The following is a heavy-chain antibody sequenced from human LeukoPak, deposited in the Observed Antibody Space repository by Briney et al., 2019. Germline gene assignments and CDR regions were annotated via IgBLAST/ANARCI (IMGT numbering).Heavy chain of an antibody. CDR1: GFTFSSYW. J-gene: IGHJ4*02. D-gene: IGHD3-16*01. V-gene: IGHV3-74*01. CDR3: TRGGSYGDF. CDR2: MKSDGSTR. Sequence: GGSLRLSCEASGFTFSSYWMHWVRQAPGKGLVWVSSMKSDGSTRSYAYSVKGRFTISRDNTKNTLYLQMSSLIAADTAVYYCTRGGSYGDFWGQGTLVTVSS.